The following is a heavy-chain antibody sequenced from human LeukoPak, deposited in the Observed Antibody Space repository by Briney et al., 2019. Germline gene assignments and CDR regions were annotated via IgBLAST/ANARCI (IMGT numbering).Heavy chain of an antibody. V-gene: IGHV1-46*01. D-gene: IGHD1-26*01. CDR2: INPSGGST. CDR3: ARDIVGTRLGH. CDR1: GYTFTSYY. Sequence: ASVKVSCKASGYTFTSYYMHWVRQAPGQGLEWMGKINPSGGSTSYAQKFQGRVTMTRDTSTSTVYMELSSLRSEDTAVYYCARDIVGTRLGHWGQGTLVTVSS. J-gene: IGHJ4*02.